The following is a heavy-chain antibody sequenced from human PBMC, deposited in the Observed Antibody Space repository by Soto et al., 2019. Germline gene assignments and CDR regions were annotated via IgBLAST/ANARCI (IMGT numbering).Heavy chain of an antibody. CDR1: GFAFSAYT. CDR2: LLGSGGGI. J-gene: IGHJ3*01. D-gene: IGHD2-8*01. Sequence: EVQLLESGGGLVQPGGSLRLSCAASGFAFSAYTMSWVRQVPGKGLQWVSGLLGSGGGIQYADSVRGRFTVSRDNSKNTLYLQMDSLRAEDTAVYYWAKDLIANNGVWEPFDLWGQVTEVTVSS. CDR3: AKDLIANNGVWEPFDL. V-gene: IGHV3-23*01.